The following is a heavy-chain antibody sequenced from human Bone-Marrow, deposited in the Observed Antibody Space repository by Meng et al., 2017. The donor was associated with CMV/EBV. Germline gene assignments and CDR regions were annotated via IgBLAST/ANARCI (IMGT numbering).Heavy chain of an antibody. CDR3: ARYYDILTGPDY. Sequence: ASVKVSCKASGYTFTSYDINWVRQATGQGLEWMGWMNPNSGNTGYAQKFQGRVTMTSNTSISTAYMELSSLRSEDTAVYYCARYYDILTGPDYWGQGTLGTVSS. CDR1: GYTFTSYD. V-gene: IGHV1-8*01. J-gene: IGHJ4*02. D-gene: IGHD3-9*01. CDR2: MNPNSGNT.